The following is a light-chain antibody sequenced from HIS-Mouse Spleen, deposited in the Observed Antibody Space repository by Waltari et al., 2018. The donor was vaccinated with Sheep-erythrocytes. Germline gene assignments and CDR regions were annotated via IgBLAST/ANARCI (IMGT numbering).Light chain of an antibody. CDR3: AAWDDSLSGL. Sequence: QRVTISCSGSSSNIGSNYVYWYQQLPGTAPKLLIYRNNQRPSGVPDRFSGSKSGTSASLAISGLRSEDEADYYCAAWDDSLSGLFGTGTKVTVL. CDR2: RNN. J-gene: IGLJ1*01. CDR1: SSNIGSNY. V-gene: IGLV1-47*01.